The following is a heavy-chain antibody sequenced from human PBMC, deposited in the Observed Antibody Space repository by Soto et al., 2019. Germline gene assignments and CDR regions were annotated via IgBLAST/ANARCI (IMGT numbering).Heavy chain of an antibody. CDR1: GFTFNDYY. J-gene: IGHJ4*02. CDR2: INSSSGYT. D-gene: IGHD4-17*01. V-gene: IGHV3-11*06. CDR3: ARGGTTVTDF. Sequence: QVQLVESGGGLVKPGGSLRLSCVASGFTFNDYYMSWIRQAPGKGLEWVSYINSSSGYTNYADSVKGRFTISRDNARNSLYLQMNSLRAEHTAVYYCARGGTTVTDFWGQGTLVTVSS.